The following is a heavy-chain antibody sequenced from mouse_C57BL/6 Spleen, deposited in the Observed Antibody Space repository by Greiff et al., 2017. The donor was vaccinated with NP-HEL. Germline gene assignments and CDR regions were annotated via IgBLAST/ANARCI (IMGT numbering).Heavy chain of an antibody. CDR2: INPNNGGT. Sequence: VQLQQSGPELVKPGASVKMSCKASGYTFTDYNMHWVKQSHGKSLEWIEYINPNNGGTSYNQKFKGKATLTENKSSSTAYMGVGSLTSEDSAVYYCARRGGRYSMDYWGQGTSVTVSS. J-gene: IGHJ4*01. V-gene: IGHV1-22*01. CDR1: GYTFTDYN. CDR3: ARRGGRYSMDY.